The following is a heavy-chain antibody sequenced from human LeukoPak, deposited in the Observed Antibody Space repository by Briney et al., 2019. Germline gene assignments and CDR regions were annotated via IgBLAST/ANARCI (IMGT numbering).Heavy chain of an antibody. D-gene: IGHD3-10*01. CDR2: ISYDGSNK. J-gene: IGHJ4*02. CDR3: ARYYGSGSLDY. V-gene: IGHV3-30*03. CDR1: GFTFSDYG. Sequence: PGRSLRLSCAASGFTFSDYGMHWVRQAPGKGLEWVALISYDGSNKYYADSVKGRFTISRDTSKNTLHLQMDSLRVEDTAMYYCARYYGSGSLDYWGQGTLVTVS.